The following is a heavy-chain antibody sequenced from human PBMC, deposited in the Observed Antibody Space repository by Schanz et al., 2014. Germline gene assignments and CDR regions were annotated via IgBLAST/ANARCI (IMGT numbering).Heavy chain of an antibody. D-gene: IGHD6-19*01. J-gene: IGHJ3*02. CDR1: GGTFSSYT. V-gene: IGHV1-69*02. CDR2: IIPILGIT. CDR3: ARGVGDERWLELNEAVDI. Sequence: QVQLVQSGAEVMKPGSSVKVSCKASGGTFSSYTINWVRQAPGQGLEWMGRIIPILGITNVAQTFQDRVTITADKSTSTAYMELSSLRSEDTAVYYCARGVGDERWLELNEAVDIWGQGTIVTVAS.